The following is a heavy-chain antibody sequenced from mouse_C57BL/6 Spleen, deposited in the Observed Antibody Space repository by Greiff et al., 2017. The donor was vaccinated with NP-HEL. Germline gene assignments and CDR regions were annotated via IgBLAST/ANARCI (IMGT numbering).Heavy chain of an antibody. V-gene: IGHV1-39*01. J-gene: IGHJ4*01. CDR1: GYSFTDYN. D-gene: IGHD1-1*01. CDR3: ARYYGSSFPMGY. Sequence: VQLKQSGPELVKPGASVKISCKASGYSFTDYNMNWVKQSNGKSLEWIGVINPNYGTTSYNQKFKGKATLTVDQSSSTAYMQLNSLKSEDAAVYYCARYYGSSFPMGYWGQGTSVTVSS. CDR2: INPNYGTT.